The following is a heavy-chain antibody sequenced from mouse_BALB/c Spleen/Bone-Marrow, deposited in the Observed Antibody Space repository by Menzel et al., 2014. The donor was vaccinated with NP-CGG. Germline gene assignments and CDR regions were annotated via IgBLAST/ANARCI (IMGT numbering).Heavy chain of an antibody. CDR1: GYNFTSYW. CDR3: AREYYGSSGYFDV. Sequence: VKLQESGAELAKPEASVKMSCKASGYNFTSYWMHWVKQRPGQGLEWIGYINPSTGYTEYNQKFKDEATLTADKSSSTAYMQLSSLTSEDSAVYYCAREYYGSSGYFDVWGAGTTVTVSS. V-gene: IGHV1-7*01. D-gene: IGHD1-1*01. J-gene: IGHJ1*01. CDR2: INPSTGYT.